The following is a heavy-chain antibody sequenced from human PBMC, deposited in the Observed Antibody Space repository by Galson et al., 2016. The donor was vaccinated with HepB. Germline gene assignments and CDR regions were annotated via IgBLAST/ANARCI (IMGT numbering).Heavy chain of an antibody. CDR1: GFTFSTYN. J-gene: IGHJ6*02. V-gene: IGHV3-21*01. CDR2: ISSRKTYI. D-gene: IGHD3-3*01. CDR3: ARAERLLRFLEWPYYYYGMDV. Sequence: SLRLSCAASGFTFSTYNMNWVRQAPGRGLEWVAYISSRKTYIYYADSVKGRFTISRDNAKNSLYLQMNSLRAEDTAVYYCARAERLLRFLEWPYYYYGMDVWGQGTTVTVSS.